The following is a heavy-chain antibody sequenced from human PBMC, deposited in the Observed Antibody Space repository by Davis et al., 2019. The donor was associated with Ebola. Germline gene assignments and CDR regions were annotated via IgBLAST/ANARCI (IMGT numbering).Heavy chain of an antibody. Sequence: ASVKVSCKASGYTFTSYDINWVRQATGQGLEWMGWMNPNSGNTGYAQKFQGRVTITRNTSISTAYMELSSLRSEDTAVYYCARTRTKAVTTGGYFDYWGQGTLVTVSS. CDR2: MNPNSGNT. CDR1: GYTFTSYD. D-gene: IGHD4-17*01. V-gene: IGHV1-8*03. J-gene: IGHJ4*02. CDR3: ARTRTKAVTTGGYFDY.